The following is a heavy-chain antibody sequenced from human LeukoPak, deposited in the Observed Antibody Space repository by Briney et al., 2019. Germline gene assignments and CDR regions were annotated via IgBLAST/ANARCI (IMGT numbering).Heavy chain of an antibody. J-gene: IGHJ5*02. D-gene: IGHD3-22*01. V-gene: IGHV6-1*01. CDR2: TYYRANWYN. CDR3: AIDYYDMSGALGA. Sequence: SQTLSLTCAISGDSVSSNSAAWHWTRQSPSRGLEWLGRTYYRANWYNDYAVSVKSRITINTDTSKNQFSLQLNPVTPEDTAVYYCAIDYYDMSGALGAWGQGTLVTVSS. CDR1: GDSVSSNSAA.